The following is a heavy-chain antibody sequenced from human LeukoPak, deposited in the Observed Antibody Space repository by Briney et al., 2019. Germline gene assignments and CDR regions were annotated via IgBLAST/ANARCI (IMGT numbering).Heavy chain of an antibody. CDR1: GFTFSSYG. CDR2: IWYDGSNK. V-gene: IGHV3-33*08. D-gene: IGHD3-22*01. Sequence: GGSLRLSCAAPGFTFSSYGMHWVRQAPGKGLEWVAVIWYDGSNKYYADSVKGRFTISRDNSKNTLYLQMNSLRAEDTAVYYCARDRYYDSSGYLDYWGQGTLVTVSS. CDR3: ARDRYYDSSGYLDY. J-gene: IGHJ4*02.